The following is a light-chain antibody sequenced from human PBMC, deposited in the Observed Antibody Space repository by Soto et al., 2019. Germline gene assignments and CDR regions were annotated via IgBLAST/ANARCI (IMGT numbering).Light chain of an antibody. V-gene: IGLV3-21*02. J-gene: IGLJ3*02. CDR1: NIGNKS. Sequence: SYLLTQPPSVSVAPGQTAMITCGGNNIGNKSVHWYQQRPGQAPVLVVYDDSDRPSGIPDRFSGSNSGNTATLIISRVEAGDEADYYCQVWDSSSDRWVFGGGTKVTVL. CDR3: QVWDSSSDRWV. CDR2: DDS.